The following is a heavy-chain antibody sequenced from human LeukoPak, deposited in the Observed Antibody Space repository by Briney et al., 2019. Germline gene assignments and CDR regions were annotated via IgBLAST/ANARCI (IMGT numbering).Heavy chain of an antibody. Sequence: PSETLSLTCTVSGGSISSSSYYWGWIRQPPGKGLEWIGTIYYSGSTYYNPSLKSRVTISVDTSKNQFSLKLSSVTAADTAVYYCATLDSSREYFQHWGQGTLVTVSS. D-gene: IGHD6-6*01. J-gene: IGHJ1*01. V-gene: IGHV4-39*01. CDR1: GGSISSSSYY. CDR3: ATLDSSREYFQH. CDR2: IYYSGST.